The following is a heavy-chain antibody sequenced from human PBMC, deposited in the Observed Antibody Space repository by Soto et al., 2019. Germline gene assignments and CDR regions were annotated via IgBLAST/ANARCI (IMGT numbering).Heavy chain of an antibody. CDR2: IWYDGSNK. V-gene: IGHV3-33*08. D-gene: IGHD3-3*01. J-gene: IGHJ6*03. CDR1: GFTFSSYG. Sequence: GGSLRLSCAASGFTFSSYGMHWVRQAPGKGLERVAVIWYDGSNKYYADSVKGRFTISRDNSKNTLYLQMNSLRAEDTAVYYFARDMGDFWSGYYNYYMDVWGKGTTVNVSS. CDR3: ARDMGDFWSGYYNYYMDV.